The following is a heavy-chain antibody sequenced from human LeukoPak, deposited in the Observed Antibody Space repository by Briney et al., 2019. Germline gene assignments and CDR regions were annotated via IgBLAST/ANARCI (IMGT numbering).Heavy chain of an antibody. D-gene: IGHD5-18*01. J-gene: IGHJ3*02. Sequence: ASVKVSCKASGYNFRSYGIGWVRQAPRQGLEWMGWITAGNGNTNYAQKVQGRVTMTTDTSTSTAYMELRSPRSDDTAMYFCARDSARGYSYGYNAFDIWGQGTMVTVSS. CDR2: ITAGNGNT. CDR1: GYNFRSYG. V-gene: IGHV1-18*01. CDR3: ARDSARGYSYGYNAFDI.